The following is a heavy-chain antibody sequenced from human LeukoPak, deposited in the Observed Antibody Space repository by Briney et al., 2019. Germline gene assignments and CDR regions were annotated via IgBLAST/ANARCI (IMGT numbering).Heavy chain of an antibody. CDR3: VRDPGSGWFDS. V-gene: IGHV4-4*08. CDR1: GGSINSYY. Sequence: PSETLSLTCTVSGGSINSYYWSWIRQPPGKGLEWIGYIYSSGNTKYNPSLKSRVTISVDTSKNQFSLKLSSVTAADTAVFYCVRDPGSGWFDSWGQGTLVTVSS. CDR2: IYSSGNT. J-gene: IGHJ5*01. D-gene: IGHD6-19*01.